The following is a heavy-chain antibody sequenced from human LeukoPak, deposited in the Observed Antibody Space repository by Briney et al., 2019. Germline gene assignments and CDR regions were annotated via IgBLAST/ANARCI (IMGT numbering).Heavy chain of an antibody. Sequence: GGSLRLSCAASGFTFSSYWMHWVRQAPGKGLVWVSRIHSDGSSTSYADSVKGRFTISRDNSKNTLYLQMNSLRAEDATVYYCAKDQRYYGSGSYFDYWGQGTLVTVSS. V-gene: IGHV3-74*01. J-gene: IGHJ4*02. CDR1: GFTFSSYW. CDR2: IHSDGSST. CDR3: AKDQRYYGSGSYFDY. D-gene: IGHD3-10*01.